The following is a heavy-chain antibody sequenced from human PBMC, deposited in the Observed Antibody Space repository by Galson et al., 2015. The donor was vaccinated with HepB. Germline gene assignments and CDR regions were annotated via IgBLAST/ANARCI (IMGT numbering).Heavy chain of an antibody. D-gene: IGHD2-21*02. CDR2: INPSGGST. J-gene: IGHJ4*02. V-gene: IGHV1-46*01. CDR3: ARGDIVVVTAPFGLYCFDY. Sequence: SVKVSCKASGYTFTSYYMHWVRQAPGQGLEWMGIINPSGGSTSYAQKFQGRVTMTRDTSTSTVYMELSSLRSEDTAVYYCARGDIVVVTAPFGLYCFDYWGQGTLVTVSS. CDR1: GYTFTSYY.